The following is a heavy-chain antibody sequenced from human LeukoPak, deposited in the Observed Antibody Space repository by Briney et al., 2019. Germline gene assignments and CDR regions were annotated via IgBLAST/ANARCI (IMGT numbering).Heavy chain of an antibody. CDR1: GFTVSSNY. CDR2: IHSNGNT. V-gene: IGHV3-53*01. CDR3: AKSPPRDILTGYYFYFDY. J-gene: IGHJ4*02. D-gene: IGHD3-9*01. Sequence: GGSLRLSCAASGFTVSSNYMSWVRQAPGKGLEWVSSIHSNGNTDYADSVKGRFTISRDTSKNTLYLHMTSLRAEDTALYYCAKSPPRDILTGYYFYFDYWGQGALVTVSS.